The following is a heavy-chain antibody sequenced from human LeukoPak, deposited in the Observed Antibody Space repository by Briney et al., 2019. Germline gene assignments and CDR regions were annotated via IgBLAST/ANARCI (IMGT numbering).Heavy chain of an antibody. J-gene: IGHJ4*02. D-gene: IGHD2-15*01. Sequence: ASVKVSCKASGYTFTGYYMHWVRQAPGQGLEWMGWINPNSGGTNYAQKFQGRATMTRDTSISTAYMELSRLRSDDTAVYYCARDPHCSGGSCPDYWGQGTLVTVSS. CDR1: GYTFTGYY. CDR3: ARDPHCSGGSCPDY. CDR2: INPNSGGT. V-gene: IGHV1-2*02.